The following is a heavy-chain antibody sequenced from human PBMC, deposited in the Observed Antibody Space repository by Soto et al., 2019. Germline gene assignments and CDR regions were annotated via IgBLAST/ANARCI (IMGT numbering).Heavy chain of an antibody. CDR2: IYYSGST. CDR1: GGSISSSSYY. CDR3: ASQGGSSGYPWGGLGWFVP. D-gene: IGHD6-13*01. J-gene: IGHJ5*02. V-gene: IGHV4-39*01. Sequence: QLQLQESGPGLVKPSETLSLTCTVSGGSISSSSYYWGWIRQPPGKGLEWIGSIYYSGSTYYNPSLKRRVTTSVDTSKTPFTLKLSSVTAADTAVYDCASQGGSSGYPWGGLGWFVPWGQGPLVTVSS.